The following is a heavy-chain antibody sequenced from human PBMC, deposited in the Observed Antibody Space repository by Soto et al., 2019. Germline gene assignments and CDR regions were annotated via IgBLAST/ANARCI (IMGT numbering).Heavy chain of an antibody. D-gene: IGHD3-3*02. Sequence: SETLSLTCTVSGSSINSSGYYWGWIRQPPGKGLEWIGSMFYGVSTYYNPSLKSRVTVSVDTSKNQFSLNLRSVTAADTAVYSCARLPWRHLVDYWGQGNLVTVSS. V-gene: IGHV4-39*01. CDR3: ARLPWRHLVDY. CDR2: MFYGVST. CDR1: GSSINSSGYY. J-gene: IGHJ4*02.